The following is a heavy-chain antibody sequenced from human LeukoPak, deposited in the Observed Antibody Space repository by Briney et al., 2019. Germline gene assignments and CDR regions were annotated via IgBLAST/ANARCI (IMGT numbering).Heavy chain of an antibody. V-gene: IGHV1-46*01. Sequence: ASVKVSCKASGYTFTSYYMHWVRQAPGQGLEWMGIINPSGGSTSYAQKFQGRVTMTRDTSTSTVYMELSSLRSEDTAVYYCAKDGYYYDSRGYYLDYWGQGTLVTVSS. D-gene: IGHD3-22*01. CDR3: AKDGYYYDSRGYYLDY. CDR1: GYTFTSYY. CDR2: INPSGGST. J-gene: IGHJ4*02.